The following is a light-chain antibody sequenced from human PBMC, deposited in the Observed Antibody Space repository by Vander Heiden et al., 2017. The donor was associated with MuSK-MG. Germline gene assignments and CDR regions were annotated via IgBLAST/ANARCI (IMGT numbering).Light chain of an antibody. J-gene: IGKJ4*01. CDR3: PQYESYPTA. Sequence: DSQMTQSPSSLSVSVADRDSITCRASQGIRNDLGWYHLFLWRAPKRLIYAASSLYSRVPSRLSPTESGTEFTLTISSLQPEDFATYYCPQYESYPTAFGGGTKVEIE. CDR2: AAS. CDR1: QGIRND. V-gene: IGKV1-17*01.